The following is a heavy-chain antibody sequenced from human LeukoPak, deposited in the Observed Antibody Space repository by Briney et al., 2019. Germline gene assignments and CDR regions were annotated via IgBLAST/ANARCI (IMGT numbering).Heavy chain of an antibody. D-gene: IGHD3-10*01. J-gene: IGHJ3*02. Sequence: PSGTLSLTCTVSGGSISSYYWSWIRQPPGKGLEWIGYIYYSGSTNYNPSLKSRVTISVDTSKNQFSLKLSSVTAADTAVYYCATYYYGSGPDAFDIWGQGTMVTVSS. V-gene: IGHV4-59*08. CDR2: IYYSGST. CDR3: ATYYYGSGPDAFDI. CDR1: GGSISSYY.